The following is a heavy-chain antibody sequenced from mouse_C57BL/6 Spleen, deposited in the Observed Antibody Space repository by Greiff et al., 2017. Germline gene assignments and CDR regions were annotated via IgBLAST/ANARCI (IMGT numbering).Heavy chain of an antibody. CDR1: GYTFTDYN. CDR3: ASYYGSSYGSY. CDR2: INPNNGGT. D-gene: IGHD1-1*01. V-gene: IGHV1-22*01. Sequence: EVHLVESGPELVKPGASVKMSCKASGYTFTDYNMHWVKQSHGKSLEWIGYINPNNGGTSYNQKFKGKATLTVNKSSSTAYMELRSLTSEDSAVYYCASYYGSSYGSYWGQGTLVTVSA. J-gene: IGHJ3*01.